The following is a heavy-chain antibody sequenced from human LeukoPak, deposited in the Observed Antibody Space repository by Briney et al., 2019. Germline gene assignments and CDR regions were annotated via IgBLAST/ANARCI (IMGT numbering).Heavy chain of an antibody. D-gene: IGHD3-3*01. V-gene: IGHV4-59*02. CDR3: ARGRSHYDFWSGYYRANYMDV. CDR1: GGSVSSHF. Sequence: SETLSLTCTVSGGSVSSHFWSRILQPPGKGLEWIGYIYNSGITNYNSSLKSRVTMSVDTSKNQFSLKLSSVTAADTAVYYCARGRSHYDFWSGYYRANYMDVWGKGTTVTVSS. CDR2: IYNSGIT. J-gene: IGHJ6*03.